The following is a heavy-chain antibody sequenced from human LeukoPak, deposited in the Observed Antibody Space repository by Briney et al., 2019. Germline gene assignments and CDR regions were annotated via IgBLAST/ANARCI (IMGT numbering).Heavy chain of an antibody. V-gene: IGHV3-21*01. CDR1: GFTFSYFG. Sequence: KTGGSLRLSCVASGFTFSYFGMNWVRQAPGEGLEWVSSISSSGTYIYSTDSVKGRFTISRDNAKNSLYLLMNSLRAEDTAVYYCARDHDYGGLYYFDYWGQGTLVTVSS. D-gene: IGHD4-23*01. CDR2: ISSSGTYI. CDR3: ARDHDYGGLYYFDY. J-gene: IGHJ4*02.